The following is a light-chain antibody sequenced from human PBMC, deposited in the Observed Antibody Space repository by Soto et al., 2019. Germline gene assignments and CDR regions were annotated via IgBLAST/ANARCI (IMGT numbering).Light chain of an antibody. CDR3: QQYGTSPIT. Sequence: EIVLTQSPGTLSLSPGERATLSCRASQSISSSYLAWYQEKPGQAPRLLIYGASSRATGIPDRFSGSGSGTDFTLTISRLEPEDFAVYYCQQYGTSPITFGQGTRLEIK. CDR2: GAS. J-gene: IGKJ5*01. V-gene: IGKV3-20*01. CDR1: QSISSSY.